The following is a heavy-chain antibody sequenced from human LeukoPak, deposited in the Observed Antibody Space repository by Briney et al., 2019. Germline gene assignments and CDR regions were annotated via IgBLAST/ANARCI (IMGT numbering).Heavy chain of an antibody. CDR3: AGSSLPYYFDY. V-gene: IGHV4-59*01. CDR1: GGSISSYY. Sequence: SETLSLTCTVSGGSISSYYWSWIRQPPGKGLEWIGYIYYSGSTNYNPSLKSRVTISVDTSKNQFSLKLNSVTAADTAVYYCAGSSLPYYFDYWGQGTLVTVSS. CDR2: IYYSGST. J-gene: IGHJ4*02.